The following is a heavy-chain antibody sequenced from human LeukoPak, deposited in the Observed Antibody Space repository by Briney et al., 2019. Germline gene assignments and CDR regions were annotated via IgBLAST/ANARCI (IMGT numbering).Heavy chain of an antibody. D-gene: IGHD1-26*01. CDR2: ISDDGTNK. V-gene: IGHV3-30*04. CDR1: GFTFRSYA. CDR3: ARGSPGIVGATSGWHYFDY. Sequence: GRSLSLSCPASGFTFRSYAMLWVRQAPGTGLEWVAVISDDGTNKYYADSVNGRFTISRDNSKHTLYLQMNSLRAEDTAVYYCARGSPGIVGATSGWHYFDYWGQGTLVSVSS. J-gene: IGHJ4*02.